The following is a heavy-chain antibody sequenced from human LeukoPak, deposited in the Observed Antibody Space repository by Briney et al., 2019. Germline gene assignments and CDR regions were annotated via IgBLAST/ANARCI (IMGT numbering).Heavy chain of an antibody. V-gene: IGHV3-53*01. Sequence: GGSLRLSCAASGFTVSSNYMSWIRQAPGKGLEWVSVIYSGGSTYYADSVKGRFTISRDNSKNTLYLQMNSLRAEDTAVYYCARTADGYSGYFDYWGQGTLVTVSS. CDR3: ARTADGYSGYFDY. D-gene: IGHD5-12*01. CDR1: GFTVSSNY. J-gene: IGHJ4*02. CDR2: IYSGGST.